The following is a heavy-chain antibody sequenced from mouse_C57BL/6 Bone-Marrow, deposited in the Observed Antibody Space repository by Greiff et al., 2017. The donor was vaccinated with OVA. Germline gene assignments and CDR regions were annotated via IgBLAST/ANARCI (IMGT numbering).Heavy chain of an antibody. D-gene: IGHD2-5*01. CDR3: ARTYYSNGARAMDY. Sequence: VQLVESGAELVRPGASVKLSCKASGYTFTSYGISWVKQRPGQGLEWIGEIDPSSGNTYYNEKFKGKATLTADTSSSTAYLQLSSLTSEDSAVYFYARTYYSNGARAMDYWGQGTSVTVSA. CDR2: IDPSSGNT. CDR1: GYTFTSYG. J-gene: IGHJ4*01. V-gene: IGHV1-81*01.